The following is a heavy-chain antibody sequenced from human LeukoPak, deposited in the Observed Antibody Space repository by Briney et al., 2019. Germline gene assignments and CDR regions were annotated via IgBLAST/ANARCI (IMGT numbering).Heavy chain of an antibody. Sequence: ASVKVSCEASGYTFTKYYIHWVRQAPGQGLQWMGVINSSGGGTTYARKFQGRVSMTRDTSTSTAYMELSSLRSEDTAVYFCARDVYGLDVWGQGTTVTVSS. J-gene: IGHJ6*02. CDR3: ARDVYGLDV. CDR1: GYTFTKYY. CDR2: INSSGGGT. V-gene: IGHV1-46*01.